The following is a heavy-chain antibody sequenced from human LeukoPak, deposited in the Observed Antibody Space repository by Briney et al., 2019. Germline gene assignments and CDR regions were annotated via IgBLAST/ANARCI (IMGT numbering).Heavy chain of an antibody. Sequence: GGSLRLSCAASGFTFSDYYMSWIRQAPGKGLEWVSYISSSGSTIYYADSVKSRFTISRDNAKNSLYLQMNSLRAEDTAVYYCARVGAYCSSTSRFDYWGQGTPVTVSS. CDR2: ISSSGSTI. CDR3: ARVGAYCSSTSRFDY. CDR1: GFTFSDYY. D-gene: IGHD2-2*01. V-gene: IGHV3-11*01. J-gene: IGHJ4*02.